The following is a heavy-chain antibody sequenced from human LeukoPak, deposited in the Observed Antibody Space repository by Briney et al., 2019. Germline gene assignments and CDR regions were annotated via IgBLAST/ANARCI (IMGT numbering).Heavy chain of an antibody. Sequence: SETLSLTCTGSGGSISSSSYYWSWIRQPPGEGLEWIGYIYYSGSTNYNPSLKSRVTISVDTSKNQFSLKLSSVTAADTAVYYCARVAAAGTFYYYYYMDVWGKGTTVTVSS. CDR3: ARVAAAGTFYYYYYMDV. J-gene: IGHJ6*03. CDR2: IYYSGST. V-gene: IGHV4-61*01. D-gene: IGHD6-13*01. CDR1: GGSISSSSYY.